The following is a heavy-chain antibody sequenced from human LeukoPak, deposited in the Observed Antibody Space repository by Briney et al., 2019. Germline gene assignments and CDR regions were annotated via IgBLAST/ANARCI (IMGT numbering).Heavy chain of an antibody. J-gene: IGHJ4*02. CDR3: ARQYCSNTSCTLDS. Sequence: GESLKISCDGLGYRFTTYWFAWVRQMPGKGLEWMGIIYPADSDARYSPSFKGQVTISADRSKNTAYLQWNTLKASDTAMYYCARQYCSNTSCTLDSWGQGTQVTVSS. CDR1: GYRFTTYW. CDR2: IYPADSDA. D-gene: IGHD2-2*01. V-gene: IGHV5-51*01.